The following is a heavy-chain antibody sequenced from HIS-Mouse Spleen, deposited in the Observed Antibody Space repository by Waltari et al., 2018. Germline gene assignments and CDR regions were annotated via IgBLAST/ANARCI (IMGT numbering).Heavy chain of an antibody. V-gene: IGHV4-39*07. CDR1: GGSISSSSYY. Sequence: QLQLQESGPGLVKPSETLSLTCTVSGGSISSSSYYWGWIRQPPGKGLEWIGSIYYSGSTYYNPSRKSRVTISVDTSKNQFSLKLSSVTAADTAVYYCAREIPYSSSWYDWYFDLWCRGTLVTVSS. CDR3: AREIPYSSSWYDWYFDL. J-gene: IGHJ2*01. CDR2: IYYSGST. D-gene: IGHD6-13*01.